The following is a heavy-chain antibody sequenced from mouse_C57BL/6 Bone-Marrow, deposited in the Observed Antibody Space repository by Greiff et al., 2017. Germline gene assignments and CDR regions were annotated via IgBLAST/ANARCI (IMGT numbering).Heavy chain of an antibody. CDR2: ISSGSSTI. V-gene: IGHV5-17*01. J-gene: IGHJ4*01. CDR1: GFTFSDYG. CDR3: AMDLYSMDY. Sequence: EVKVVESGGGLVKPGGSLKLSCAASGFTFSDYGMHWARQAPEKGLEWVAYISSGSSTIYYADTVKGRFTISRDNAKNSLFLQMTSLRSEDTSMYYCAMDLYSMDYWGQGTSVTVSS.